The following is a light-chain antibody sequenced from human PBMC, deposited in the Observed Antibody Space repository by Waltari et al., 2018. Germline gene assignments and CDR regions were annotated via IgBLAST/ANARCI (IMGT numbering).Light chain of an antibody. CDR2: RNT. J-gene: IGLJ2*01. CDR1: RANIGGSY. Sequence: QSVLTQPPSESGTPGQRVIIPCSGSRANIGGSYVYWYQHLPGAAPKLLINRNTQRPSGVPDRFSGSKSGTSASLAISGLRSEDEGDYFCATWDDTVGGPVFGGGTKLTVL. V-gene: IGLV1-47*01. CDR3: ATWDDTVGGPV.